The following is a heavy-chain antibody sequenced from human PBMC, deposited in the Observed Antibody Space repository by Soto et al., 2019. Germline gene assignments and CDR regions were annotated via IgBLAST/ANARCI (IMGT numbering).Heavy chain of an antibody. CDR2: ISYDGSNK. J-gene: IGHJ6*02. Sequence: PGGSLRLSCAASGFTFSSYGMHWVRQAPGKGLEWVAVISYDGSNKYYADSVKGRFTISRDNSKNTLYLQMNSLRAEDTAVYKFAKDSSGWYVGYYGMDVWGQGTTVTVSS. CDR1: GFTFSSYG. CDR3: AKDSSGWYVGYYGMDV. D-gene: IGHD6-19*01. V-gene: IGHV3-30*18.